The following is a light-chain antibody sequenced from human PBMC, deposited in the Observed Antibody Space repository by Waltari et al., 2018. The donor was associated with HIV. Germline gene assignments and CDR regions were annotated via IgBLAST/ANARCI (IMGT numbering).Light chain of an antibody. J-gene: IGLJ1*01. CDR2: GKN. CDR3: QFYDNSLSGYV. V-gene: IGLV1-40*01. CDR1: SSNIGAGYD. Sequence: QSVLPQPPSVSGAPGQRVPISCTGSSSNIGAGYDEHWYQQLPGTAPKLLIYGKNNRPSGVPDRFSGSKSATSAALAVTGLQAEDEADYYCQFYDNSLSGYVFGTGTKLTVL.